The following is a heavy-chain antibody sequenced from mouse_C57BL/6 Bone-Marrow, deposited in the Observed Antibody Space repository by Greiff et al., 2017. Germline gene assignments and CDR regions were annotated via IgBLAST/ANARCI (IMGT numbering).Heavy chain of an antibody. Sequence: QVQLQQSGAELARPGASVKLSCKASGYNFTSYGISWVKQRTGQGLEWIGEIFPRSGNTYYNEKFKGTATLTADKSSSTAYMELRSLTSADSAVYFCARNYYDYPFAYWGQGTLVTVSA. D-gene: IGHD2-4*01. CDR2: IFPRSGNT. V-gene: IGHV1-81*01. CDR3: ARNYYDYPFAY. CDR1: GYNFTSYG. J-gene: IGHJ3*01.